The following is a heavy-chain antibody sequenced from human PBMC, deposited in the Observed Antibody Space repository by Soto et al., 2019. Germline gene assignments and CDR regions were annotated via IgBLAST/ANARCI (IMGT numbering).Heavy chain of an antibody. CDR2: VFASGST. CDR3: TRLRGGLLGWFDP. J-gene: IGHJ5*02. Sequence: PSETLSLTCIVSGGSLSSSNWYWAWIRQPPGKGLEWIGSVFASGSTYYTPSLKSRVTMSADTSKNQFSLKVNSVTAADTAVYYYTRLRGGLLGWFDPWGQGIPVTVSS. D-gene: IGHD2-15*01. CDR1: GGSLSSSNWY. V-gene: IGHV4-39*01.